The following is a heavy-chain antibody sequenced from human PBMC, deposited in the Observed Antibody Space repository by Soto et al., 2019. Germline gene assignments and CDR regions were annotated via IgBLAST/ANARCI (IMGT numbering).Heavy chain of an antibody. Sequence: SVKVSCKASGGTFSSYAISWVRQAPGQGLEWMGGIIPIFGTANYAQKFQGRVTITADESTSTAYMELSSLRSEDTAVYYCARDPYYYDSSGYYPDYFDYWGQGTLVTVSS. CDR3: ARDPYYYDSSGYYPDYFDY. CDR1: GGTFSSYA. CDR2: IIPIFGTA. J-gene: IGHJ4*02. V-gene: IGHV1-69*13. D-gene: IGHD3-22*01.